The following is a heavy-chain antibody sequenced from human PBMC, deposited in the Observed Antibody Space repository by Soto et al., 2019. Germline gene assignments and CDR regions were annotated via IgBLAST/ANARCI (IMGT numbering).Heavy chain of an antibody. J-gene: IGHJ4*02. Sequence: EVQLLESGGGFIQPGGSLRLSCAASGFTFSSYRMTWVRQAPGKGLEWVSAIGGSGDNTYYPDSVRGRFTISRDNSKNTLYMQMNSLRDEDTAVYYCVKRSDIGGDWGHLDYWGQGTLVTVSS. CDR1: GFTFSSYR. D-gene: IGHD5-12*01. CDR2: IGGSGDNT. V-gene: IGHV3-23*01. CDR3: VKRSDIGGDWGHLDY.